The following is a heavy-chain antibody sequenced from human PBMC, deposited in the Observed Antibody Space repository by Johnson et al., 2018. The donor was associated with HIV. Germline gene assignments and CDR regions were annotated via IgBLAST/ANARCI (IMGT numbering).Heavy chain of an antibody. J-gene: IGHJ3*02. CDR3: ARDWGGYCSGGSCYGDAFDI. CDR2: ISGSGGST. V-gene: IGHV3-23*04. Sequence: MQLVESGGGLVQPGGSLRLSCAASGFTFSSYAMSWVRQATGKGLEWVSAISGSGGSTYYADSVKGRFTISRDNSKNTLYLQMNSLRAEDTAVYYCARDWGGYCSGGSCYGDAFDIWGQGTRVTVSS. D-gene: IGHD2-15*01. CDR1: GFTFSSYA.